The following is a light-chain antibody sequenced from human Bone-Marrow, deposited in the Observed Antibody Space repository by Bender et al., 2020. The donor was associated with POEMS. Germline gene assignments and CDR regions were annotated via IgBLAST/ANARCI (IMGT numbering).Light chain of an antibody. Sequence: QSVLTQPPSVSGAPGQRVTISCTGSSSNTGSGYDINWYQHLPGTAPKLLIYGYNNRPSGVPDRFSGSKSGNTASLTISGLQPEDEADYYCCSYAGPTTWVFGGGTKVTVL. CDR2: GYN. J-gene: IGLJ3*02. V-gene: IGLV1-40*01. CDR1: SSNTGSGYD. CDR3: CSYAGPTTWV.